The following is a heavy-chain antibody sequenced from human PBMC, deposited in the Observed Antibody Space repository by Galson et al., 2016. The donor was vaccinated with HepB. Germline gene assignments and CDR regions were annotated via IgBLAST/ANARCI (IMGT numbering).Heavy chain of an antibody. V-gene: IGHV3-30*18. D-gene: IGHD2-15*01. Sequence: SLRLSCAASGFTFSGYDMHWVRQAPGKGLEWVALISYDGRNKHYVDSVKGRFTISRDNSKNTPYLQMNSLRAEDTAVYYCAKDPLLLGVVMSAATSWGQGALLTV. CDR3: AKDPLLLGVVMSAATS. CDR2: ISYDGRNK. CDR1: GFTFSGYD. J-gene: IGHJ4*02.